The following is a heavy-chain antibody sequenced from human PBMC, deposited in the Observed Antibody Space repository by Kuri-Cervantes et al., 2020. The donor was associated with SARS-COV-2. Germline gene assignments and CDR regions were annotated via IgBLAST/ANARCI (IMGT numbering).Heavy chain of an antibody. CDR2: IKQDGSEK. D-gene: IGHD2-2*01. V-gene: IGHV3-7*01. CDR3: ARDASDSTSCQDY. CDR1: GFTFSSYW. Sequence: GGSLRLSCAASGFTFSSYWMSRVRQAPGKGLEWVANIKQDGSEKYYVDSVKGRFTISRDNAKNSLYLQMNSLRAEDTAVYYCARDASDSTSCQDYWGQGTLVTVSS. J-gene: IGHJ4*02.